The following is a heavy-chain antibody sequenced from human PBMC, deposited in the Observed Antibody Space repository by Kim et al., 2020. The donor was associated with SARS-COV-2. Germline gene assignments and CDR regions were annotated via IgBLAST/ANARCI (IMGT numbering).Heavy chain of an antibody. V-gene: IGHV3-7*03. Sequence: GGSLRLSCAASGFTFSSYWMSWVRQAPGKGLEWVANVRQDESEKYYVDSVKGRFSVSRDNAKNSLFLQMDNLRAEDTAIYYCARLEYTTSQRGFDCWGQGALVTVSS. J-gene: IGHJ4*02. CDR3: ARLEYTTSQRGFDC. D-gene: IGHD1-26*01. CDR2: VRQDESEK. CDR1: GFTFSSYW.